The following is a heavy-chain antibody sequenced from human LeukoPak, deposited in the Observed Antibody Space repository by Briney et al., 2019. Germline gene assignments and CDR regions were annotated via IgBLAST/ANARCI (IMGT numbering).Heavy chain of an antibody. J-gene: IGHJ6*03. D-gene: IGHD1-1*01. Sequence: SGTLSLTCTVSGGSISGQYWSWIRQPPGKALEYIGYIYSTGSTNYDPSLKSRVSISVDTSKNQISLRLSAVTAADTAFYYCARLERNSLSYHMDVWGMGTAVTVSS. CDR3: ARLERNSLSYHMDV. CDR2: IYSTGST. V-gene: IGHV4-4*09. CDR1: GGSISGQY.